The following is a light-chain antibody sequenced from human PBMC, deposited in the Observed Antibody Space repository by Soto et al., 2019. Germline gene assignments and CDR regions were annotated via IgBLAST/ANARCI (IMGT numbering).Light chain of an antibody. CDR1: STNIGRNN. J-gene: IGLJ2*01. V-gene: IGLV1-44*01. CDR2: SNS. Sequence: QAVVTQTPSASGTPGQRVSISCSGSSTNIGRNNVIWYQQLHGTTPKVLIYSNSQRRSGGPDRFSCSKTGTSASLATSGLQSDDEADYYCSAWYNSLNSVVFGGGTKLTVL. CDR3: SAWYNSLNSVV.